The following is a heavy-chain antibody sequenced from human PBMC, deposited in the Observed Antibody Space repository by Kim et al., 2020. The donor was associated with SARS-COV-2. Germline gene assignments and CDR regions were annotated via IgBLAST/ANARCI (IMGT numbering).Heavy chain of an antibody. V-gene: IGHV1-3*01. J-gene: IGHJ4*02. D-gene: IGHD3-22*01. CDR3: ARTFYDSSGYYGFDY. Sequence: TFPGRVTITRETCARTAYMELSSLRSEDTAVYYCARTFYDSSGYYGFDYWGQGTLVTVSS.